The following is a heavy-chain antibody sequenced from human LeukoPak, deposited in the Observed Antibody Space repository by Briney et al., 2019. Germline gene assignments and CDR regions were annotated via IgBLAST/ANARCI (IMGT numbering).Heavy chain of an antibody. V-gene: IGHV4-59*01. CDR3: AREQYSSSWYDY. CDR2: IYYSGST. Sequence: SETLSLTCTVSGGSISSYYWSWIRQPPGKGLEWIGYIYYSGSTNYNPSLKGRVTISVDTSKNQFSLKLSSVTAADTAVYYCAREQYSSSWYDYWGQGTLVTVSS. D-gene: IGHD6-13*01. CDR1: GGSISSYY. J-gene: IGHJ4*02.